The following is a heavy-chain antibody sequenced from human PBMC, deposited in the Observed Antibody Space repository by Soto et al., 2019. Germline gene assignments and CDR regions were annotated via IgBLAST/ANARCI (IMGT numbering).Heavy chain of an antibody. CDR2: IRSSSTYI. J-gene: IGHJ6*03. Sequence: PRQSLRHPCAASGFTPSTCTMNWVRLAPGKGLEWVSSIRSSSTYIYYADSVRGRFTISRDNTKKSLYLQMNSLRVDDTAIYYCAREVVVAASLVRRGVDHCYLNDFWGRGSSV. V-gene: IGHV3-21*01. CDR1: GFTPSTCT. D-gene: IGHD2-15*01. CDR3: AREVVVAASLVRRGVDHCYLNDF.